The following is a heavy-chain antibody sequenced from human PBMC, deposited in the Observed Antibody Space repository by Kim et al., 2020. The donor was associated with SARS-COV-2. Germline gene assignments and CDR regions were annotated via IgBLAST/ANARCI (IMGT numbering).Heavy chain of an antibody. V-gene: IGHV3-74*01. Sequence: SVQGRFTISRDNAENTLYLQMNSLRPEDTAVYYCARAGDYDISGYYGFFHRWGQGALVTVSS. D-gene: IGHD3-22*01. CDR3: ARAGDYDISGYYGFFHR. J-gene: IGHJ1*01.